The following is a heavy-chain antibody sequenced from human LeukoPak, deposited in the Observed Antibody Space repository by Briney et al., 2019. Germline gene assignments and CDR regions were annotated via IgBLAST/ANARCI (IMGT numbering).Heavy chain of an antibody. CDR2: ISGSGGNT. CDR3: AKDRRAGSYDY. J-gene: IGHJ4*02. D-gene: IGHD3-10*01. CDR1: GFTFSSYN. Sequence: GGSLRLSCAASGFTFSSYNMTWVRQAPGKGLEWVSAISGSGGNTYYADSVKGRFTISRDNSKNTLYLQMNSLRAEDTAVYYCAKDRRAGSYDYWGQGTLVTVSS. V-gene: IGHV3-23*01.